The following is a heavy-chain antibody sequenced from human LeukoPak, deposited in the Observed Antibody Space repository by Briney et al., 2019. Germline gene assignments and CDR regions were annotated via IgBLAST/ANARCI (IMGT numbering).Heavy chain of an antibody. Sequence: PGGSLRLSCAASGFTFSSCAMNWVRQAPGKGLEWISCISNSGATISYADSVKGRFTISRDNPKKSLYLEMNSLRAEDTAVYYCARDSHYYDSTGYPHDVFDVWGQGTMVTVSS. CDR1: GFTFSSCA. V-gene: IGHV3-48*03. D-gene: IGHD3-22*01. CDR3: ARDSHYYDSTGYPHDVFDV. J-gene: IGHJ3*01. CDR2: ISNSGATI.